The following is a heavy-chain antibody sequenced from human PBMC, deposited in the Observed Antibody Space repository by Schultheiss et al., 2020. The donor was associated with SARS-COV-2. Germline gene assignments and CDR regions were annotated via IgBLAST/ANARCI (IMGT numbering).Heavy chain of an antibody. Sequence: SETLSLTCAVYGGSFSGYYWSWIRQPPGKGLEWIGEINHSGSTNYNPSLKSRVPISVDTSKNQFSLKLSSVTAADTAVYYCARSRTGTTPSWGQGTLVTVSS. J-gene: IGHJ4*02. V-gene: IGHV4-34*01. CDR3: ARSRTGTTPS. CDR1: GGSFSGYY. CDR2: INHSGST. D-gene: IGHD1-7*01.